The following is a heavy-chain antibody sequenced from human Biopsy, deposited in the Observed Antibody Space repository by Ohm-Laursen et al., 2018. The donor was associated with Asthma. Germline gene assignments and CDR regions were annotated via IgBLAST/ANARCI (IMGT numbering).Heavy chain of an antibody. J-gene: IGHJ4*02. CDR2: HDHEEGGT. CDR3: ASDFPKDYVRYNFQF. Sequence: ASVNASCKISGYSLTDLSMHWVRQAPGQGLEWMGGHDHEEGGTVNARRFQGRVTMTEDTSTDTAYMELSSLSSDDPAVYYCASDFPKDYVRYNFQFWGQGTLVTVSS. CDR1: GYSLTDLS. D-gene: IGHD4-17*01. V-gene: IGHV1-24*01.